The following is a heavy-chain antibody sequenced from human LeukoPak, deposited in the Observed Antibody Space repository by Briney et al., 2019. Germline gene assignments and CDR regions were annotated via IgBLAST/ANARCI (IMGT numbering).Heavy chain of an antibody. V-gene: IGHV3-66*01. CDR1: GFSVSVNY. CDR3: AAKGNEYTGIYVFAH. CDR2: LFASGYS. J-gene: IGHJ4*02. D-gene: IGHD1-26*01. Sequence: GGSLRLSCAASGFSVSVNYMSWVRQAPGKGLEWVSTLFASGYSTYADSVKGRFTISRDNSENTLDLQMNSLRAEDTAVYHCAAKGNEYTGIYVFAHWGQGILVTVSS.